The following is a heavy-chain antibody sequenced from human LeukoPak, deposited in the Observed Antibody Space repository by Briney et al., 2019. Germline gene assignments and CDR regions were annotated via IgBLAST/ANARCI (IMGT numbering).Heavy chain of an antibody. D-gene: IGHD6-13*01. V-gene: IGHV1-2*02. CDR1: GYTFTGYY. Sequence: ASVKVSCKASGYTFTGYYMHWVRQAPGQGLEWMGWINPNSGGTNYAQKFQGRVTMTRDTSISTAYMELSRLRSDDTAVYYCARKYEGIAAAAGAMDVWGKGTTVTVSS. CDR2: INPNSGGT. J-gene: IGHJ6*04. CDR3: ARKYEGIAAAAGAMDV.